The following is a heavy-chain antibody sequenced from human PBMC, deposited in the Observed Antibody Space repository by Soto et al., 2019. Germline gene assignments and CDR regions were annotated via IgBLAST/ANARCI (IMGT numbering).Heavy chain of an antibody. Sequence: QVVVVESGGGVVQPGRSLTLSCAASGFMFETFYMHWVRQAPGKGLQWVAVISSDGRNKYYAESVKGRFSISRDNSKKTLYLQLNSLIPQDTAVYYCARVVDGYYFDYWGQGALVTVSS. D-gene: IGHD6-13*01. CDR1: GFMFETFY. CDR2: ISSDGRNK. CDR3: ARVVDGYYFDY. V-gene: IGHV3-30*04. J-gene: IGHJ4*02.